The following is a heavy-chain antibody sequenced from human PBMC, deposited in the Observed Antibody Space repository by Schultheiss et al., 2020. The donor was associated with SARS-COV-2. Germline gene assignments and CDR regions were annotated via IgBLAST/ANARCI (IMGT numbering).Heavy chain of an antibody. J-gene: IGHJ5*02. D-gene: IGHD1-14*01. Sequence: GESLKISCAVSGFSVGDYAMSWVRQAPGKGLEWVSAISGSGGSTYYADSVKGRFTISRDNAKNSLYLQMNSLRAEDTAVYYCARDKFRTTSGPWFDPWGQGTLVTVSS. CDR3: ARDKFRTTSGPWFDP. V-gene: IGHV3-21*01. CDR1: GFSVGDYA. CDR2: ISGSGGST.